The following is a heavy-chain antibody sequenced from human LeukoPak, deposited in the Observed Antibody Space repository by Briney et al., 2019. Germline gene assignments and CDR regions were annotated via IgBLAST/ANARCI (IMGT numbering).Heavy chain of an antibody. CDR3: VIWGDYDVLTGYYVSDY. V-gene: IGHV3-23*01. J-gene: IGHJ4*02. CDR1: GFTFSSYA. CDR2: ISGSGGST. Sequence: PGASLRLSCAASGFTFSSYAMSWVRQAPGKGLEWVSAISGSGGSTYYADSVKGRFTISRDNSKNTVFLQMNSLRHEDTAIYYCVIWGDYDVLTGYYVSDYWGQGTLVTVSS. D-gene: IGHD3-9*01.